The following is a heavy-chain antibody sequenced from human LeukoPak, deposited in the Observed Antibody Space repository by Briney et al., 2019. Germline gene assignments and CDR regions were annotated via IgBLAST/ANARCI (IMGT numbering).Heavy chain of an antibody. D-gene: IGHD6-13*01. V-gene: IGHV3-64*01. CDR1: GFTFSSYA. CDR2: ISSNGGST. CDR3: ARGAAGYFDY. J-gene: IGHJ4*02. Sequence: GGSLRLSCAASGFTFSSYAMHWVRQAPGKELEYVSAISSNGGSTYYANSVKGRFTISRDNSKNTLYLQMGSLRAEDTAVYYCARGAAGYFDYWGQGTLVTVSS.